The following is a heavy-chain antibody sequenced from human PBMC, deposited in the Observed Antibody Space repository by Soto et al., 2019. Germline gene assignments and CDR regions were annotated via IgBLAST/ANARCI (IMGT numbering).Heavy chain of an antibody. Sequence: QVQLVQSGAEVKKPGASVKVSCKASGYTFTSYAMHWVRQAPGQRLEWMGWINAGNGNTKYSQKFQGRVTITRDTSASSAYMELSSLRSEDTAVYYCARDIVVVPAAGRVWFDPWGQGTLVTVSS. CDR2: INAGNGNT. CDR1: GYTFTSYA. V-gene: IGHV1-3*01. D-gene: IGHD2-2*01. CDR3: ARDIVVVPAAGRVWFDP. J-gene: IGHJ5*02.